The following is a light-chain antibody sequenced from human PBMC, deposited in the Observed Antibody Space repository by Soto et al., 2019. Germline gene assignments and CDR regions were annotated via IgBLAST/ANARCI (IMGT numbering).Light chain of an antibody. J-gene: IGKJ1*01. CDR1: QTIRSNY. Sequence: ETVLTQSPGTLSLSPGERATLSCRASQTIRSNYLAWYRQTPGQAPRLLIYGASNRATGIADRFSGSGSGTDFTLIVSRLEPEDFALYYCLQYGISPWTFGQGIKVEIK. V-gene: IGKV3-20*01. CDR2: GAS. CDR3: LQYGISPWT.